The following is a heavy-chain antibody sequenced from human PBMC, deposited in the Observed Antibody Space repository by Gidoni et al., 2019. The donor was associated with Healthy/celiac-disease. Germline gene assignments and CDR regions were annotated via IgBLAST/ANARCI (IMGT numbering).Heavy chain of an antibody. CDR2: IYSGCST. D-gene: IGHD6-19*01. V-gene: IGHV3-53*01. Sequence: EVQLVESGGGLIQPGGSLSLSCAASGFTVSSNYMSWVRQAPGKGLEWVPVIYSGCSTYYADSVKGRFTISRDNSKNTLYLQMNSLRAEDTAVYYCASIAVAGTEDDAFDIWGQGTMVTVSS. J-gene: IGHJ3*02. CDR3: ASIAVAGTEDDAFDI. CDR1: GFTVSSNY.